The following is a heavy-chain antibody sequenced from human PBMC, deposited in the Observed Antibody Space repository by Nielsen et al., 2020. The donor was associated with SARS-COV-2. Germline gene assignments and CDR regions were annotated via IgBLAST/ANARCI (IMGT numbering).Heavy chain of an antibody. CDR3: ARDLSRAVTTRYYGMDV. J-gene: IGHJ6*02. D-gene: IGHD4-17*01. CDR1: GYTFISCG. V-gene: IGHV1-18*01. Sequence: ASVKVSCKASGYTFISCGISWVRQAPGQGLEWMGWISPYNDNTDYSEKVRGRVTMTTDTSTSTAYMELRGLRSDDTAVYYCARDLSRAVTTRYYGMDVWGQGTTVTVSS. CDR2: ISPYNDNT.